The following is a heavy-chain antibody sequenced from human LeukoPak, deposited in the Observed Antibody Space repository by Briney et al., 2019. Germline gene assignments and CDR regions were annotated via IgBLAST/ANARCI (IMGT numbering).Heavy chain of an antibody. V-gene: IGHV3-23*01. Sequence: GGSLRLSCAASGFTFSSYAMSWVRQAPGKGLEWVSAISGSGGSTYYADSVKGRFTISRDNSKNTLYLQMNSLRAEDTAVYYCARDGILAAAGPYDYWGQGTLVTVSS. CDR2: ISGSGGST. CDR3: ARDGILAAAGPYDY. CDR1: GFTFSSYA. D-gene: IGHD6-13*01. J-gene: IGHJ4*02.